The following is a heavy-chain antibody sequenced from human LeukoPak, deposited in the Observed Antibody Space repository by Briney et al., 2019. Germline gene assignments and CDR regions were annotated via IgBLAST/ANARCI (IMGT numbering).Heavy chain of an antibody. CDR1: GGSIRSSNYY. CDR2: IYYSGST. Sequence: SETLSLTCNVFGGSIRSSNYYWGWIRQPPGKGLEWIGSIYYSGSTYYNPSLKSRVTISVDTPNNQFSLKVRSATATDTAVYYCARLFYYDSSGPPSWGQGTLVTVSS. J-gene: IGHJ5*02. V-gene: IGHV4-39*01. D-gene: IGHD3-22*01. CDR3: ARLFYYDSSGPPS.